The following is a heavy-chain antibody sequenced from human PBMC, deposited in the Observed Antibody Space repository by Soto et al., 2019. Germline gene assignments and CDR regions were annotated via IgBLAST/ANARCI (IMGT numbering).Heavy chain of an antibody. Sequence: SLRLSCAASGFTFSSYAMHWVRQAPGKGLEWVAVISYDGSNKYYADSVKGRFTISRDNSKNTLYLQMNSLRAEDTSVYYCAREVQLWSALDYWGQGTLVTVSS. D-gene: IGHD5-18*01. J-gene: IGHJ4*02. CDR1: GFTFSSYA. V-gene: IGHV3-30-3*01. CDR3: AREVQLWSALDY. CDR2: ISYDGSNK.